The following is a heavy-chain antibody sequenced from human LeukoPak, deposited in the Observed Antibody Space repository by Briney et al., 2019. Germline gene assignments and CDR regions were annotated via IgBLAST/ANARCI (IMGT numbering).Heavy chain of an antibody. D-gene: IGHD2-21*02. CDR2: INPNSGGT. V-gene: IGHV1-2*02. Sequence: GASVKVSCKAPGYTFTGYYMHWVRQAPGQGLEWMGWINPNSGGTDYAQKFQGRVTMTRDTSISTAYMELSRLRSDDTAVYYCARDGGAYCGGDCYFADDYWGQGTLVTVSS. CDR3: ARDGGAYCGGDCYFADDY. CDR1: GYTFTGYY. J-gene: IGHJ4*02.